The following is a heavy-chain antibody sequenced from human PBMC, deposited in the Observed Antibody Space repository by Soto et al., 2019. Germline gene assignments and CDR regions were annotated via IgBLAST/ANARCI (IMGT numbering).Heavy chain of an antibody. Sequence: SETLSLTCTVSGGSISSYYWSWIRQPPGKGLEWIGYIYYSGSTNYNPSLKSRVTISVDTSKNQFSLKLSSVTAADTAVYYCARVRSQYCTNGVCQYYFDYWGQGTLVTVSS. CDR1: GGSISSYY. V-gene: IGHV4-59*01. CDR3: ARVRSQYCTNGVCQYYFDY. J-gene: IGHJ4*02. CDR2: IYYSGST. D-gene: IGHD2-8*01.